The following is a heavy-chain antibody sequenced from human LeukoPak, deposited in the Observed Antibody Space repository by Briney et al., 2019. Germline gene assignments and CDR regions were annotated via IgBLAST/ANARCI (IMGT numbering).Heavy chain of an antibody. CDR1: GGSISSGDYY. Sequence: PSETLSLTCTVSGGSISSGDYYWSWIRQPPGKGLEWIGYIYYSGSTYYNPSLKSRVTISVDTSKNQFSLKLSSVTAADTAVHYCARGRTYCSGGSCFNWFDPWGQGTLVTVSS. V-gene: IGHV4-30-4*01. D-gene: IGHD2-15*01. CDR2: IYYSGST. J-gene: IGHJ5*02. CDR3: ARGRTYCSGGSCFNWFDP.